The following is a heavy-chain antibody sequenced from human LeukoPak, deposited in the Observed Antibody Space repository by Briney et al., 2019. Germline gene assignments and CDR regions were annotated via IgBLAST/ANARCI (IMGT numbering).Heavy chain of an antibody. V-gene: IGHV4-39*07. D-gene: IGHD3-10*01. Sequence: SETLSLTCTVSGGSISSSSYYWGWIRQPPGKGLEWIGYIYHSGSTYYNPSLKSRVTISVDRSKNQFSLKLSSVTAADTAVYYCARSGSGSTDYWGQGTLVTVSS. CDR2: IYHSGST. CDR1: GGSISSSSYY. CDR3: ARSGSGSTDY. J-gene: IGHJ4*02.